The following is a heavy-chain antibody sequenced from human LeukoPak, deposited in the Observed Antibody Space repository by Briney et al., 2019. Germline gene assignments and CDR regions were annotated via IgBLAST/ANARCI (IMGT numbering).Heavy chain of an antibody. CDR3: ARDKVLRLSNYYYMDV. CDR2: IYYSGST. D-gene: IGHD3-3*01. J-gene: IGHJ6*03. Sequence: SETLSLTCTVSGGSISSSSYYWGWIRQPPGKGLEWIGSIYYSGSTYYNPSLKSRVTISVDTSKNQFSLKLSSVTAADTAVYYCARDKVLRLSNYYYMDVWGKGTTVTVSS. V-gene: IGHV4-39*07. CDR1: GGSISSSSYY.